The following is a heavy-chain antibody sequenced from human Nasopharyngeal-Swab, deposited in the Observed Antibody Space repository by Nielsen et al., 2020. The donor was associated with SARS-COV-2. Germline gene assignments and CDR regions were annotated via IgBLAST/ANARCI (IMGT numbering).Heavy chain of an antibody. J-gene: IGHJ4*02. CDR2: IYYSGST. CDR3: ARGHGYDYGDLDY. D-gene: IGHD4-17*01. CDR1: GGSISSYY. V-gene: IGHV4-59*01. Sequence: SETLSLTCTVSGGSISSYYWSWIRQTPGKGLGWIGYIYYSGSTNYNPTLKSRVTISVDTSKNQFSLKLSSVTAAATAVYYCARGHGYDYGDLDYWGQGTLVTVSS.